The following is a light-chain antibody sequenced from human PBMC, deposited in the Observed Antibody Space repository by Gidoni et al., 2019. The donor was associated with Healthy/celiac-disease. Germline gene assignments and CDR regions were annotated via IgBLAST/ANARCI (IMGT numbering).Light chain of an antibody. J-gene: IGLJ2*01. Sequence: QLVVTQSPSASASLGASVKLTCTLSSGHSSYAIAWHQQQPEKGPRYLMKVNSDGSHNKGDGIPDRFSGSSSGAERYLTISSLQSEDEADYYCQTWDTGIQGVFGGGTKLTV. V-gene: IGLV4-69*01. CDR2: VNSDGSH. CDR3: QTWDTGIQGV. CDR1: SGHSSYA.